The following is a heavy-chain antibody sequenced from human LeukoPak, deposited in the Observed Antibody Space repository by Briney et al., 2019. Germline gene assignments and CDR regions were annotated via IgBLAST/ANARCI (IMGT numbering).Heavy chain of an antibody. D-gene: IGHD6-13*01. CDR2: IKSKTDGGTT. CDR1: GFTFSNAW. J-gene: IGHJ6*02. Sequence: GGSLRLSCAASGFTFSNAWMNWVRQAPGKGLEWVGRIKSKTDGGTTDYAAPVKGRFTISRDDSKNTLYLQMNSLKTEDTAVYYCARDQGVYYYGMDVWGQGTTVTVSS. CDR3: ARDQGVYYYGMDV. V-gene: IGHV3-15*07.